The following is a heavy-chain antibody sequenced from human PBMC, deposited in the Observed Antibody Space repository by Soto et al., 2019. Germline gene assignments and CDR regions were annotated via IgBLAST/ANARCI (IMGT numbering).Heavy chain of an antibody. CDR2: AGPSGSST. CDR3: ARTYFYVSTGYYRTFDY. CDR1: GFTFGSYP. D-gene: IGHD3-22*01. Sequence: LRLSCAASGFTFGSYPMSWVRLAPGKGLEWVSVAGPSGSSTFYADSVRGRFTISRDSVENTLYLQMNSLRVADTALYFCARTYFYVSTGYYRTFDYWGQGTLVTVSS. V-gene: IGHV3-23*01. J-gene: IGHJ4*02.